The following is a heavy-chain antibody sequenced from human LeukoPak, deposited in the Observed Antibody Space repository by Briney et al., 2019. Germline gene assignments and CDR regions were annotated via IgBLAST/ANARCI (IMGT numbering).Heavy chain of an antibody. Sequence: GGSLRLSCAASGFTFSSYAMHWVRQAPGKGLEWVAVISYDGSNKYYADSVKGRFTISRDNSKNTLYLQMNSLRAEDTAVYFCARDSYGFDCWGQGTLVTVSS. CDR2: ISYDGSNK. CDR3: ARDSYGFDC. J-gene: IGHJ4*02. D-gene: IGHD5-18*01. CDR1: GFTFSSYA. V-gene: IGHV3-30*04.